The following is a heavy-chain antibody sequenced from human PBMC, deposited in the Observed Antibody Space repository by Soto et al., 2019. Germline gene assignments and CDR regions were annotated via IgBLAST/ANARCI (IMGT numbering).Heavy chain of an antibody. J-gene: IGHJ5*02. CDR1: GYPFNTYY. CDR3: ARWCHIAVVPDRFSS. V-gene: IGHV1-46*03. CDR2: IHPSGGSS. Sequence: ASVKVSCKSSGYPFNTYYLHWVRQAPGQGLEWMGMIHPSGGSSTYAQKFLGRVTMTMDSSTSTVFMELTSLRSADTAVYYCARWCHIAVVPDRFSSWGQGTLGPGSS. D-gene: IGHD2-21*02.